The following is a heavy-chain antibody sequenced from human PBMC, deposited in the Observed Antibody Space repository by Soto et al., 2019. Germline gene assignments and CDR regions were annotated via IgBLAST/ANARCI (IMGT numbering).Heavy chain of an antibody. V-gene: IGHV3-30*18. CDR3: AKDLERYCSGGSCYSGLDY. Sequence: GGSLRLSCAASGFTFSSYVMHWVRQAPGKGLEWVAVISYDGSNKYYADSVKGRFTISRDNSKNTLYLQMNSLRAEDTAVYYCAKDLERYCSGGSCYSGLDYWGQGTLVTVSS. CDR2: ISYDGSNK. CDR1: GFTFSSYV. D-gene: IGHD2-15*01. J-gene: IGHJ4*02.